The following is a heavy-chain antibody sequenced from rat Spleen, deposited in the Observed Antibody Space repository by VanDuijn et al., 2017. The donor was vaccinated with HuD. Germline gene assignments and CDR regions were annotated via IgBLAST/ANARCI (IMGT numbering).Heavy chain of an antibody. CDR3: ARRHYGYTDYFDY. J-gene: IGHJ2*01. D-gene: IGHD1-9*01. Sequence: EVQLVESDGGLVQPGRSLKLSCAASGFTFNDYYMAWVRPAPEKGLEWVASIHYDGSSTYYRDTVKGRFTLSRDNAKSTLYLQMNSLRSEDTATYYCARRHYGYTDYFDYWGQGVMVTVSS. V-gene: IGHV5-22*01. CDR1: GFTFNDYY. CDR2: IHYDGSST.